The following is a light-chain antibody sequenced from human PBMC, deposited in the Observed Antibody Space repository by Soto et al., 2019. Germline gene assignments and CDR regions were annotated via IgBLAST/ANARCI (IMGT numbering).Light chain of an antibody. CDR1: KSISSW. Sequence: DIQMTQSPSTLSASVGDRVTITCRASKSISSWLAWYQQKPGKAPKLLIYDASSLESGVPSRISSSGSGTEFILTISSLQPDDFATYYCQQYNSYPWTFGQGTKVEIK. CDR2: DAS. CDR3: QQYNSYPWT. J-gene: IGKJ1*01. V-gene: IGKV1-5*01.